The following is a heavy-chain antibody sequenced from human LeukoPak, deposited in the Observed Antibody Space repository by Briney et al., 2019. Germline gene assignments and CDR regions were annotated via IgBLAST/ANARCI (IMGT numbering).Heavy chain of an antibody. CDR2: INPNSGGT. V-gene: IGHV1-2*04. Sequence: ASVKVSCKASGYTFTGYYMHWVRQAPGQGLEWMGWINPNSGGTNYAQKFQGWVTMTRDTSISTAYMELSRLRSEDTAVYYCARAHPIAAAGFFDYWGQGTLVTVSS. CDR1: GYTFTGYY. CDR3: ARAHPIAAAGFFDY. D-gene: IGHD6-13*01. J-gene: IGHJ4*02.